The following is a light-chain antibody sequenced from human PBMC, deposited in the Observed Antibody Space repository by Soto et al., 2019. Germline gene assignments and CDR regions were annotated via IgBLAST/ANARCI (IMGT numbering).Light chain of an antibody. CDR2: AVS. Sequence: DIQMTQSPSSLSASVGDRVTITCRASQSINGYLNWSQQKLGEAPNLLIYAVSSLQSGGPSRFSGSASGTVFTLTIISLQPEDFASYFCQQRMTGPLTFCGGTKLEIK. CDR3: QQRMTGPLT. V-gene: IGKV1-39*01. CDR1: QSINGY. J-gene: IGKJ4*01.